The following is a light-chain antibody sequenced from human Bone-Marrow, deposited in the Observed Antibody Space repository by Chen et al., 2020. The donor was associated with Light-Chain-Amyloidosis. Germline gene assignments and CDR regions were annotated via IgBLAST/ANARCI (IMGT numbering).Light chain of an antibody. CDR3: QQYNSYPWT. CDR1: QSIGSW. Sequence: DIQMTQSPSTLSASVGDRVTITCRASQSIGSWLAWYQQKPGKAPKLLIYKASSLESGVPSRFSGSGSGTEFTLNISSLQPDDFATYYCQQYNSYPWTFGQGTKVEIK. V-gene: IGKV1-5*03. CDR2: KAS. J-gene: IGKJ1*01.